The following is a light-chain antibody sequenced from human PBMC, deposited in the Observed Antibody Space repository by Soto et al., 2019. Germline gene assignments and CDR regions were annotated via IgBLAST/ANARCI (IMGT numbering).Light chain of an antibody. CDR3: NSYRDTDTFCV. CDR1: SSDVGVYNH. CDR2: EVS. V-gene: IGLV2-14*01. J-gene: IGLJ3*02. Sequence: QSALTQPASVSGSPGQSITISCTGTSSDVGVYNHVSWYQQYPGKVPKLMIYEVSNRPSGVSDRFSGSKSGNTASLTISGLQAEDEADYYCNSYRDTDTFCVFGGGTKLTVL.